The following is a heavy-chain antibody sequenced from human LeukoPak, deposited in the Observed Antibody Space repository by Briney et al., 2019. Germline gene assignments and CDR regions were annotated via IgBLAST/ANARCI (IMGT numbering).Heavy chain of an antibody. Sequence: GGSLRLSCSASGFTFSSYAMCWVRQAPGKGLEWVSVISGSGGSTDYADSVKGRFTISRDNSKNTQYLQMNSLRAEDTAVYYCARDRGVATMDYWGQGTLVTVSS. CDR3: ARDRGVATMDY. D-gene: IGHD5-12*01. J-gene: IGHJ4*02. V-gene: IGHV3-23*01. CDR2: ISGSGGST. CDR1: GFTFSSYA.